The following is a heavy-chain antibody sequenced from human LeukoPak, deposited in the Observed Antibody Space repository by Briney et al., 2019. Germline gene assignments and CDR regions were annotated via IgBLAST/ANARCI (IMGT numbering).Heavy chain of an antibody. V-gene: IGHV7-4-1*02. J-gene: IGHJ6*03. D-gene: IGHD1-26*01. CDR2: INTNTGNP. Sequence: ASVKVSCKASGYTFTSYAMHWVRQAPGQGLEWMGWINTNTGNPTYAQGFTGRFVFSLDTSVSTAYLQISSLKAEDTAVYYCARVGERYYYYYMDVWGKGTTVTVSS. CDR1: GYTFTSYA. CDR3: ARVGERYYYYYMDV.